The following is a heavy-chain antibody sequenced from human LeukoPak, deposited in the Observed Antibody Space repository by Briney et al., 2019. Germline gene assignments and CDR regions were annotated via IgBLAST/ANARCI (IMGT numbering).Heavy chain of an antibody. CDR2: INPNSGGT. D-gene: IGHD1-1*01. Sequence: ASVKVSCKASGYTFTGCYMHWVRQAPGQGLEWMGRINPNSGGTNYAQKFQGRVTMTRDASISTAYMELSRLRSDDTAVYYCARSEGNWNVFTFDYWGQGTLVTVSS. V-gene: IGHV1-2*06. CDR1: GYTFTGCY. J-gene: IGHJ4*02. CDR3: ARSEGNWNVFTFDY.